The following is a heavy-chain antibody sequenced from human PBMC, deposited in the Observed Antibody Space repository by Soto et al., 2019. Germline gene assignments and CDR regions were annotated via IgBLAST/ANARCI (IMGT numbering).Heavy chain of an antibody. Sequence: QITLKESGPTLVKPTQTLTLTCTFSGFSLSTSGVGVGWIRQPPGKALEWLAVIYWDDDKRYSPSLKTRVTITKDTXKNQVVXTXXXXXXXXXXXXXXAXSNCSSGRCHAFGLAYWGQGTLVTVSS. J-gene: IGHJ4*02. V-gene: IGHV2-5*02. CDR2: IYWDDDK. D-gene: IGHD2-2*01. CDR1: GFSLSTSGVG. CDR3: AXSNCSSGRCHAFGLAY.